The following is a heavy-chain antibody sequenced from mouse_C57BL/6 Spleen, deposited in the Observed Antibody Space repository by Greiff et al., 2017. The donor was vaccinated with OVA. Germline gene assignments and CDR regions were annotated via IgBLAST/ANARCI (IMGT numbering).Heavy chain of an antibody. CDR3: ARHNEEYFDY. V-gene: IGHV5-15*01. J-gene: IGHJ2*01. CDR1: GFTFSDYG. CDR2: ISNLAYSI. Sequence: EVMLVESGGGLVQPGGSLKLSCAASGFTFSDYGMAWVRQAPRKGPEWVAFISNLAYSIYYADTVTGRFTISRENAKNTLYLEMSSLRSEDTAMYYCARHNEEYFDYWGQGTTLTVSS.